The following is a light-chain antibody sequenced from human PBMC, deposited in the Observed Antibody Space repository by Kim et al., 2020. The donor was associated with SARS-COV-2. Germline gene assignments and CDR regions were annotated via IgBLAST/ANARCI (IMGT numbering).Light chain of an antibody. J-gene: IGLJ3*02. V-gene: IGLV4-69*01. CDR1: SGHSSYA. Sequence: ASVKLTCTLSSGHSSYAIAWHQQQPEKGPRYLMKLNSDGSHSKGDGIPDRFSGSSSGAERYLTISSHQSEDEADYYCQTWGTGIRVFGGGTKLTVL. CDR2: LNSDGSH. CDR3: QTWGTGIRV.